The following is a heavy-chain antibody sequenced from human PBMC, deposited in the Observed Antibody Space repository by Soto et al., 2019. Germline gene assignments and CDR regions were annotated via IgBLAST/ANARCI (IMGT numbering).Heavy chain of an antibody. CDR3: ARSSQWLVGGLDY. Sequence: EVQLVESGGGLVQPGGSLRLSCAASGFTFSSYNMNWVRQAPGKGLEWVSYISSSSSTIYYADSVKGRFTISRDNAKNSLYLQMNSLRAKDTAVYYCARSSQWLVGGLDYWGQGTLVTVSS. V-gene: IGHV3-48*01. J-gene: IGHJ4*02. CDR2: ISSSSSTI. D-gene: IGHD6-19*01. CDR1: GFTFSSYN.